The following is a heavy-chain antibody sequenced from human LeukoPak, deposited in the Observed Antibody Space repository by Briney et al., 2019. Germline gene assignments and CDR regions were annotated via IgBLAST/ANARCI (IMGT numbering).Heavy chain of an antibody. V-gene: IGHV3-23*01. J-gene: IGHJ4*02. CDR2: IGGSGSSI. D-gene: IGHD3-22*01. CDR3: AKDGYYDSSGSFDY. Sequence: PGGSLRLSCVVSGLTFSSYAMSWVRQAPGKGLEWVSSIGGSGSSIYYADSVKGRFTISRDNSKNTLYLQMNSLTAEDTAVYYCAKDGYYDSSGSFDYWGQGTLVTVSP. CDR1: GLTFSSYA.